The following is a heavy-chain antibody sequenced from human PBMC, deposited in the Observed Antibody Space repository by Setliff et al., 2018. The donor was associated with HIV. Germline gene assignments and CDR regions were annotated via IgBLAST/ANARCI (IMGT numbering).Heavy chain of an antibody. CDR1: GGSFSGYY. CDR2: INYRGNT. CDR3: ASLDGSESPYIYYYYMDV. J-gene: IGHJ6*03. V-gene: IGHV4-34*01. Sequence: ASETLSLTCAVYGGSFSGYYWGWIRQPPGKGLEWIGSINYRGNTYYNPSLKSRAAISVDTSKNQISLKLSSVTAADTAVYYCASLDGSESPYIYYYYMDVWGKGTAVTVSS. D-gene: IGHD3-10*01.